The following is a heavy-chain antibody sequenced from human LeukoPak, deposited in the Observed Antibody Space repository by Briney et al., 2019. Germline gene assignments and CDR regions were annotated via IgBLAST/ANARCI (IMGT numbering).Heavy chain of an antibody. CDR1: GFTFSNFA. Sequence: GGSLRLSCVASGFTFSNFAMVWVRQAPGKGLEWVSAITAGSSTKKYADSVKDRFTISRDNSKDTLYVQMTSLRDEDTAVYYCGRDPNGDYIGAFDFQRWGRGTLVTVSS. D-gene: IGHD4-17*01. CDR3: GRDPNGDYIGAFDFQR. J-gene: IGHJ1*01. CDR2: ITAGSSTK. V-gene: IGHV3-23*01.